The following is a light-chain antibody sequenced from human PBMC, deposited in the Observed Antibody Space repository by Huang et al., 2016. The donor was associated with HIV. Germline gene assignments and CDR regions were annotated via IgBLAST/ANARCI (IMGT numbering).Light chain of an antibody. J-gene: IGKJ3*01. Sequence: EIGMTQSPATLSVSPGVSATLSCRASQNITTNLVWYHQKVGQAPRLLIYGASTRATDVPARFSGSGSGTEFTLTISSLQSEDFGIYYCQQYNNRPLITFGPGTKVD. CDR1: QNITTN. V-gene: IGKV3-15*01. CDR2: GAS. CDR3: QQYNNRPLIT.